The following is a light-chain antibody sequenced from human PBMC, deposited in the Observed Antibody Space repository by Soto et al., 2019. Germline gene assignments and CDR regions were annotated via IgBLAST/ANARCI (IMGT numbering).Light chain of an antibody. J-gene: IGKJ4*01. CDR1: QSVGTY. CDR2: DAS. V-gene: IGKV3-11*01. Sequence: EIVLTQSPATLSLSPGERATLSCRTSQSVGTYLAWYQQKPGQAPRLLIYDASLRATGIPARFSGSGSGTDFTLTISGLEAEDFAVYYCQQRSNWPPLSFGGGTKVEIK. CDR3: QQRSNWPPLS.